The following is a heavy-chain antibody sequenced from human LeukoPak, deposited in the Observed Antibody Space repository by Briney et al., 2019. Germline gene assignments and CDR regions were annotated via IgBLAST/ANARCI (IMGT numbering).Heavy chain of an antibody. D-gene: IGHD6-13*01. V-gene: IGHV4-4*07. J-gene: IGHJ6*03. CDR2: IYTSGST. Sequence: PSETLSLTCTVSCGSISSYYWSWIRQPAGKGLEWIGRIYTSGSTNYNPSLKSRVTMSVDTSKNQFSLKLSSVTAADTAVYYCARAGNPYTGYSSSWYYYYYMDVWGKGTTVTVSS. CDR3: ARAGNPYTGYSSSWYYYYYMDV. CDR1: CGSISSYY.